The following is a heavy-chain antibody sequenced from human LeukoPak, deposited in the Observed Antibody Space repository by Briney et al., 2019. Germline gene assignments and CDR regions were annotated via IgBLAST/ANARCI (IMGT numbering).Heavy chain of an antibody. CDR3: ARVYCSGGSCYSGGPYDY. D-gene: IGHD2-15*01. CDR2: ISSSGSTI. V-gene: IGHV3-48*03. CDR1: GFIFSSYE. Sequence: GGSLRLSCAASGFIFSSYEMNWVRQAPGKGLEWVSYISSSGSTIYYADSVKGRFTISRDNAKNSLYLQMNSLRAEDTAVYYCARVYCSGGSCYSGGPYDYWGQGTLVTVSS. J-gene: IGHJ4*02.